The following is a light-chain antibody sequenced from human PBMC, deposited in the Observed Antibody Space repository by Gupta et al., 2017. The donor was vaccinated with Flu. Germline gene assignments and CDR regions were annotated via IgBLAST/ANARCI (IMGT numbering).Light chain of an antibody. V-gene: IGKV1-33*01. CDR1: QGISNY. Sequence: STLSASVGDRGTITCQASQGISNYLGWYKQKPNRAPKLLIYDASNWETAVTSRFSGSGCAKNVSFTISSRQQEDIAAYYSQQDYDLPPFTFGHGTKVDIK. CDR3: QQDYDLPPFT. CDR2: DAS. J-gene: IGKJ3*01.